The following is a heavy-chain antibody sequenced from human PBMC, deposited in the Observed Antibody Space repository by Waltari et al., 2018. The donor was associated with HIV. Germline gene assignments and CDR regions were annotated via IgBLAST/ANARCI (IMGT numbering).Heavy chain of an antibody. CDR1: GYDFTTFD. CDR3: ARSRPGAVFGDN. D-gene: IGHD3-3*01. V-gene: IGHV1-8*01. J-gene: IGHJ4*02. Sequence: QVQLVQSGAEVKLPGASLKVSCRTSGYDFTTFDINWVRQASGQGLEWMGWMGPNSGKKGYARKFLGRVIMTSDSSIDTAYLELSSLTSHDTAVYYCARSRPGAVFGDNWGQGTLVTVSS. CDR2: MGPNSGKK.